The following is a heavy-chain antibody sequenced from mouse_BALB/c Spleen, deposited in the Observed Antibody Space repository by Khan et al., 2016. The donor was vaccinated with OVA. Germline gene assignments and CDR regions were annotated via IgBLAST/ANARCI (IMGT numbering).Heavy chain of an antibody. V-gene: IGHV1-7*01. Sequence: QVQLQQPGAELAKPGASVKMSCKTSGYTFTSYWMHWVKQRPGQGLEWIGYINPSTGYTDYNQKFKDKATLTADKSSSIVYMQLSRLTSEDAAVYYCARAIDDGYPPFAYWGQGTLVTVSA. D-gene: IGHD2-3*01. J-gene: IGHJ3*01. CDR3: ARAIDDGYPPFAY. CDR1: GYTFTSYW. CDR2: INPSTGYT.